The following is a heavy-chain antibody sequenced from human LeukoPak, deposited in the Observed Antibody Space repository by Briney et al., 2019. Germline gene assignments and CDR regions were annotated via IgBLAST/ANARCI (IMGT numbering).Heavy chain of an antibody. Sequence: ASVKVSCKASGYTFTSYDINWVRQATGQGLEWMGWMNPNSGNTGYAQKFQGRVTMTRNTSISTVYMELSSLRSEDTAVYYRARGPASSSSSYWFDPWGQGTLVTVSS. CDR3: ARGPASSSSSYWFDP. V-gene: IGHV1-8*01. CDR1: GYTFTSYD. D-gene: IGHD6-6*01. J-gene: IGHJ5*02. CDR2: MNPNSGNT.